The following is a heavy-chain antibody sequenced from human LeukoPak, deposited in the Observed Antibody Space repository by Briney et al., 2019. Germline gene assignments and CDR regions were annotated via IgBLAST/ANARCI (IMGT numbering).Heavy chain of an antibody. CDR1: GGSSSRSTYY. J-gene: IGHJ4*02. CDR3: ARPPVAAPTSYFDY. Sequence: SETPSLTCTVSGGSSSRSTYYWGWIRQPPGKGLEWIGTVYYRGNTYYNPSLKSRITISVDTSKNQFSLNLSSVTAADTAVYYCARPPVAAPTSYFDYWGQGILVTVSS. V-gene: IGHV4-39*01. D-gene: IGHD6-25*01. CDR2: VYYRGNT.